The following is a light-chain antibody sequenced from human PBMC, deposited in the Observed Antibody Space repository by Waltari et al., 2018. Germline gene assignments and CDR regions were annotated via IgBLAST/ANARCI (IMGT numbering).Light chain of an antibody. J-gene: IGLJ3*02. CDR3: CSYAGSVV. CDR1: SSDVGSYNL. V-gene: IGLV2-23*01. Sequence: QSALTQPASVSGSPGQSITISCTGTSSDVGSYNLVSWYQQHPGNAPKLIIYEGTKRPSGVSNRFSGSNSGNTASLTISGLQSEDEADYFCCSYAGSVVFGGGTKLTVL. CDR2: EGT.